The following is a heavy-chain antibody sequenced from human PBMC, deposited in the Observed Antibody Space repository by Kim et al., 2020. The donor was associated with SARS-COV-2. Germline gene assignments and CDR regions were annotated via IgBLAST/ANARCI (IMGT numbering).Heavy chain of an antibody. Sequence: GGSLRLSCAASGFTFSSYAMSWVRQAPGKGLEWVSAISGSGGSTYYADSVKGRFTISRDNSKNTLYLQMNSLRAEDTAVYYCAKDLDIVVVVAATPDYFDYWGQGTLVTVSS. D-gene: IGHD2-15*01. CDR1: GFTFSSYA. CDR3: AKDLDIVVVVAATPDYFDY. V-gene: IGHV3-23*01. J-gene: IGHJ4*02. CDR2: ISGSGGST.